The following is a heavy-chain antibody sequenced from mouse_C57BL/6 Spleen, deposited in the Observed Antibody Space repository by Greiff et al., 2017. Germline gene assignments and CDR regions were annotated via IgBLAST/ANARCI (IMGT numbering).Heavy chain of an antibody. CDR3: ARWDYYCSSYGYFDV. CDR2: INPYNGDT. CDR1: GYSFTGYF. Sequence: VQLQQSGPELVKPGDSVKISCKASGYSFTGYFMNWVMQSHGKSLEWIGRINPYNGDTFYNQKFKGKATLTVDKSSSTAHMELRSLTSEDSAVSYCARWDYYCSSYGYFDVWGTGTTVTVSS. V-gene: IGHV1-20*01. D-gene: IGHD1-1*01. J-gene: IGHJ1*03.